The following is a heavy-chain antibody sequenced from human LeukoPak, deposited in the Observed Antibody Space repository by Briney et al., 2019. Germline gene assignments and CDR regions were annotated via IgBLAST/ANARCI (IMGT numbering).Heavy chain of an antibody. V-gene: IGHV3-9*01. CDR2: ISWNSGSI. Sequence: PGGSLRLSCAASGFTLDDYAMQWVRHARGKGVEGVSGISWNSGSIIYADSVKGGFTIYRDNAKTSLSLQMNSLRAEDTALYYCAKDISPRPYSSTFDYWGQGTLVTVSS. CDR3: AKDISPRPYSSTFDY. CDR1: GFTLDDYA. J-gene: IGHJ4*02. D-gene: IGHD6-19*01.